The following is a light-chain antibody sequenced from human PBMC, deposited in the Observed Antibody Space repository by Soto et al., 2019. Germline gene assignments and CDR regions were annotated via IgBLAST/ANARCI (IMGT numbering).Light chain of an antibody. CDR1: QGISSY. CDR3: QQLNSYPIT. J-gene: IGKJ5*01. Sequence: DIQLTQSPSFLSASVGDRVTITCRASQGISSYLAWYQQKPGKAPKLLIYAASTLQSGVPSGFSGSGSGTEFTLTISRLQHEDVATYYCQQLNSYPITFGQGTRLEIK. CDR2: AAS. V-gene: IGKV1-9*01.